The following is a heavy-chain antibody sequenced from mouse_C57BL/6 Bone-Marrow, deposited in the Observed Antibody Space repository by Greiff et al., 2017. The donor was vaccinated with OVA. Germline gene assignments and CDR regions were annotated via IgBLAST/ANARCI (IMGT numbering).Heavy chain of an antibody. CDR3: AIQRGGFAY. CDR1: GFTFSSYG. J-gene: IGHJ3*01. Sequence: EVKLMESGGDLVKPGGSLKLSCAASGFTFSSYGMSWVRQTPDKRLEWVATISSGGSYTYYPDSVKGRYTISRDNAKNTLYLQMSRLKSEDTAMYYCAIQRGGFAYWVQGTLVTVSA. CDR2: ISSGGSYT. V-gene: IGHV5-6*01.